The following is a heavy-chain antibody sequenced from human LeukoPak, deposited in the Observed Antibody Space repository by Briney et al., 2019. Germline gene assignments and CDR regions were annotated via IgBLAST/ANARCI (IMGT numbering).Heavy chain of an antibody. D-gene: IGHD6-19*01. J-gene: IGHJ3*02. CDR3: ARRVSSGWSDDAFDI. Sequence: SETLSLTCTVSGGSISSSSYYWGWIRQPPGKGLEWLGSIYYSGSTYYNPSLKSRVTISVDTSKNQFSLKLSSVTAADTAVYYCARRVSSGWSDDAFDIWGQGTMVTVSS. CDR2: IYYSGST. CDR1: GGSISSSSYY. V-gene: IGHV4-39*01.